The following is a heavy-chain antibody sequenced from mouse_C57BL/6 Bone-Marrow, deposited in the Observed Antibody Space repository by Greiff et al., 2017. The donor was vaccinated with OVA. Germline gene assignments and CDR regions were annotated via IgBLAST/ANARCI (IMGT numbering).Heavy chain of an antibody. D-gene: IGHD1-1*01. J-gene: IGHJ1*03. V-gene: IGHV5-4*03. Sequence: EVKVVESGGGLVKPGGSLKLSCAASGFTFSSYAMSWVRQTPEKRLEWVATISDGGRYTYYPENVKGRFTISRDNSKNKLDLQMSHLKSEDTAMYYCAIVNYGSPYWYFDVWGTGTTVTVSS. CDR1: GFTFSSYA. CDR3: AIVNYGSPYWYFDV. CDR2: ISDGGRYT.